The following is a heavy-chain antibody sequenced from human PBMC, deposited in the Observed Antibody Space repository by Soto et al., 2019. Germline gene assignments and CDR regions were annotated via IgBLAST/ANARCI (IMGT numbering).Heavy chain of an antibody. V-gene: IGHV1-3*01. CDR1: GYTFTSYA. CDR3: ARDTCSGGSCYSAEFDY. Sequence: GASVKVSCKASGYTFTSYAMHWVRQAPGQRLEWMGWINADNGNTKYAQKLQGRVTIITDTSTSTAYMELRSLRSDDTAVYYCARDTCSGGSCYSAEFDYWGQGTLVTVSS. D-gene: IGHD2-15*01. CDR2: INADNGNT. J-gene: IGHJ4*02.